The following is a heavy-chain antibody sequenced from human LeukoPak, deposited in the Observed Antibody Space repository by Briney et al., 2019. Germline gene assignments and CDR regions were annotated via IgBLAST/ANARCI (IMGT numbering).Heavy chain of an antibody. CDR3: ARNYYSDY. J-gene: IGHJ4*02. CDR2: ISGSGADT. D-gene: IGHD1-26*01. Sequence: GGSLRLSCAASGFAFRKYSIHWVRQAPGKGLEWVSRISGSGADTYYVDSVKGRFTISRDDSKNTLYLQMNSLRGDDTAVYYCARNYYSDYWGQGTLVTVSS. V-gene: IGHV3-23*01. CDR1: GFAFRKYS.